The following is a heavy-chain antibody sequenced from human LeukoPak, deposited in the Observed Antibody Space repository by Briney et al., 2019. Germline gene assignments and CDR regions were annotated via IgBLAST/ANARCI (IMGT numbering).Heavy chain of an antibody. V-gene: IGHV4-4*07. J-gene: IGHJ4*02. Sequence: PSETLSLTCTVSGGSISSYYWSWIRQPAGKGLEWIGRIYTSGSTNYNPSLKSRVTMSVDTSKNQFSPKLSSVTAADTAVYYCARDQSLGYCSSTSCYASDYWGQGTLVTVSS. CDR3: ARDQSLGYCSSTSCYASDY. D-gene: IGHD2-2*01. CDR2: IYTSGST. CDR1: GGSISSYY.